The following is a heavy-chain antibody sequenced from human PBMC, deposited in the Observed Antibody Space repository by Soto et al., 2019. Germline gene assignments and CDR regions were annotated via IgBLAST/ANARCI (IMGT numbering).Heavy chain of an antibody. Sequence: GGSLRLSCAASGFTFDDYAMHWIRQAPGKGLEWVSGISWNSGSIGYADSVKGRFTISRDNAKNSPYLQMDNLRVEDTALYYCAKSGGGSCYSSLHYWGPGTLVTVSS. D-gene: IGHD2-15*01. CDR2: ISWNSGSI. CDR1: GFTFDDYA. CDR3: AKSGGGSCYSSLHY. J-gene: IGHJ4*02. V-gene: IGHV3-9*01.